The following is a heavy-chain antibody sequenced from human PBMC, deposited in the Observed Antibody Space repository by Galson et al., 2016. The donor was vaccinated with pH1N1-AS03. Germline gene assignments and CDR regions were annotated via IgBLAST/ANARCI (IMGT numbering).Heavy chain of an antibody. Sequence: SETLSLTCTVSGDSTFDYYWNWIRQPPGKGLEWIGSIYHSENTYYNPSLKSRVTISLDESKNQFSLRLTSVTAADTDVYYCARKATSSGQYAEFDYYYGMDVWGQGTTVTVAS. CDR1: GDSTFDYY. D-gene: IGHD6-19*01. CDR3: ARKATSSGQYAEFDYYYGMDV. CDR2: IYHSENT. J-gene: IGHJ6*02. V-gene: IGHV4-38-2*02.